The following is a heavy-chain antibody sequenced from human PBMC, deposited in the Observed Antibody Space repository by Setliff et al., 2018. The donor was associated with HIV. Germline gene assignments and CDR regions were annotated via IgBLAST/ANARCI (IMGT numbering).Heavy chain of an antibody. CDR1: AFTFSSYS. D-gene: IGHD3-22*01. V-gene: IGHV3-21*01. J-gene: IGHJ4*02. Sequence: LSCAASAFTFSSYSTNWVRQAPGKGLEWVSFISSSSSYIYYADSVKGRFTISRDNAKNSLYLQMNSLRAEDTAVYYCAGDAYDSSGYYYSLDYWGQGTLVTVSS. CDR3: AGDAYDSSGYYYSLDY. CDR2: ISSSSSYI.